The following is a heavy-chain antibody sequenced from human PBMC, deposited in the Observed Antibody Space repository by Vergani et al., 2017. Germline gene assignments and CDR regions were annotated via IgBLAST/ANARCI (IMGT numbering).Heavy chain of an antibody. J-gene: IGHJ2*01. V-gene: IGHV4-34*01. CDR3: ARELKSGSSWYLLRGYFDL. D-gene: IGHD6-13*01. Sequence: QVQLQQWGAGLLKPSETLSLTCAVYGGSFSGYYWSWIRQPPGKGLEWIGEINHSGSTNYNPSLKSRVTISVDTSKNQFSLKPSSVTAADTAVYYCARELKSGSSWYLLRGYFDLWGRGTLVTVSS. CDR1: GGSFSGYY. CDR2: INHSGST.